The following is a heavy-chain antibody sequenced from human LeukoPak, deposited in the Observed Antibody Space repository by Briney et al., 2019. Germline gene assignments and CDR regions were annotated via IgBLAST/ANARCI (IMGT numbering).Heavy chain of an antibody. CDR1: GFTFSSYA. V-gene: IGHV3-23*01. J-gene: IGHJ3*02. CDR3: AKDDSSGYYTLHAFDI. Sequence: GGSLRLSCAASGFTFSSYAMSWVRQAPGKGLEWVSAISGSGGSTYYADSVKGRFTISRDNSKNTLYLQMNSLRAEDTAVYYCAKDDSSGYYTLHAFDIWGQGTMVTVSS. CDR2: ISGSGGST. D-gene: IGHD3-22*01.